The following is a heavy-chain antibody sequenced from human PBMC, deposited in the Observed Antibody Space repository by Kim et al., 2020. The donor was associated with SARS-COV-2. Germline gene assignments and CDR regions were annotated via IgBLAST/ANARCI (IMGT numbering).Heavy chain of an antibody. CDR2: IGGGGGRT. V-gene: IGHV3-23*01. CDR3: AKGGGLPGTSFQ. CDR1: GFTYSTSV. Sequence: GGSLRLSCVASGFTYSTSVMTWVRQAPGKGPEWVSTIGGGGGRTYYADSVKGRFTISSDSAKNTLYLQMNNLRVEDTAVYYCAKGGGLPGTSFQ. J-gene: IGHJ1*01.